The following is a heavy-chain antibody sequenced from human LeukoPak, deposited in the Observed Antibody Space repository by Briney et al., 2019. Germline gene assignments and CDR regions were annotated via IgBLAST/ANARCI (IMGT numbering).Heavy chain of an antibody. CDR1: GGSFSSYY. J-gene: IGHJ5*02. Sequence: SETLSLTCAVYGGSFSSYYWSWIRQPPGKGLEWIGYIYYSGSTNYNPSLKSRVTISVDTSKNQFSLKLSSVTAADTAVYYCARLKMHCSSTSCYFRWFDPWGQGTLVTVSS. CDR2: IYYSGST. CDR3: ARLKMHCSSTSCYFRWFDP. V-gene: IGHV4-59*08. D-gene: IGHD2-2*01.